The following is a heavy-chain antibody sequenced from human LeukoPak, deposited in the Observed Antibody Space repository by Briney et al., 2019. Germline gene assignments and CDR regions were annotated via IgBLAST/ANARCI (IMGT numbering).Heavy chain of an antibody. CDR1: GGPISSYH. Sequence: SETLSLTCTVSGGPISSYHWSWIRQPPGKGXXXXGYIYYSGSTNYNPSLKSRVTISVDTSKNLFSLKLGSVTAADTAVYYCARRSYSSGWYGFDPWGQGTLVTVSS. CDR2: IYYSGST. CDR3: ARRSYSSGWYGFDP. J-gene: IGHJ5*02. V-gene: IGHV4-59*08. D-gene: IGHD6-19*01.